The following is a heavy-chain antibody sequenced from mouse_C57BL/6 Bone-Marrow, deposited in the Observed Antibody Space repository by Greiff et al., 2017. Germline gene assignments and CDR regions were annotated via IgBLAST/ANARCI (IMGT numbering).Heavy chain of an antibody. D-gene: IGHD2-4*01. Sequence: VQLQQSGAELVRPGASVKLSCTASGFTIKDYYMHWVKQRPEQGLEWIGRIDPEDGDTEYAPKFQGKATMTADTSSNTAYLQLSSLTSEDTAVYYCTTSLIYYDYDDPVWGTGTTVTVSS. CDR1: GFTIKDYY. V-gene: IGHV14-1*01. CDR2: IDPEDGDT. J-gene: IGHJ1*03. CDR3: TTSLIYYDYDDPV.